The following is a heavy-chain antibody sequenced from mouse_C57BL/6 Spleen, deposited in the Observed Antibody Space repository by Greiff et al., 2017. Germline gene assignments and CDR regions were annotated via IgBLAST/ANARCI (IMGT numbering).Heavy chain of an antibody. Sequence: QVQLQQPGAELVKPGASVKLSCKASGYTFTSYWMHWVKQRPGQGLEWIGMIHPNSGSTNYNEKFKSKATLTVDKSSSTAYMQLSSLTSEDSAVYYCARSAHGSSYGAMEYWGQGTSVTVSS. J-gene: IGHJ4*01. V-gene: IGHV1-64*01. CDR3: ARSAHGSSYGAMEY. CDR1: GYTFTSYW. CDR2: IHPNSGST. D-gene: IGHD1-1*01.